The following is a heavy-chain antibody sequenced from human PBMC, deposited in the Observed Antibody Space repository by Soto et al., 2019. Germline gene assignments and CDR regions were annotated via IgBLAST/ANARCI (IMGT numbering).Heavy chain of an antibody. J-gene: IGHJ4*02. CDR3: ARPRRSLDGTTPIDY. CDR2: ISYDGSNK. V-gene: IGHV3-30-3*01. D-gene: IGHD6-19*01. CDR1: GFTFSSYA. Sequence: QVQLVESGGGVVQPGRSLRLSCAASGFTFSSYAMHWVRQAPGKGLEWVAVISYDGSNKYYADSVKGRFTISRDNSKNTLYRQMNSLRVEDTAVYYCARPRRSLDGTTPIDYWCQGTLVTVSS.